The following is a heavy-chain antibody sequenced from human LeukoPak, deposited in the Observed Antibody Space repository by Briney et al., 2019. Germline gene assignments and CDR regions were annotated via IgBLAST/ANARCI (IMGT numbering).Heavy chain of an antibody. CDR3: AREDCSGGSCYSHYYYYYGMDV. V-gene: IGHV4-59*12. D-gene: IGHD2-15*01. CDR1: GDSINSYH. CDR2: FYYSGVT. Sequence: PSETLSLTCTISGDSINSYHWSWLRQPPGSKLEWIGYFYYSGVTNYNPSLKSRVTMSLDTSKNQFSLKLSSVTAADTAVYYCAREDCSGGSCYSHYYYYYGMDVWGQGTTVTVSS. J-gene: IGHJ6*02.